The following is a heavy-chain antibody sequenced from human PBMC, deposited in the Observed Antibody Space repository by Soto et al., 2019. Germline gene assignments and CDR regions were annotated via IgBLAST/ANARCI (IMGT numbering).Heavy chain of an antibody. CDR2: IIPIFGTA. CDR1: GGTFSSYS. Sequence: QVQLVQSGAEVKKPGSSVKVSCKASGGTFSSYSISWVRQAPGQGLEWMGGIIPIFGTANYAQKFQGRVTITADESTSTAYMELSSLRSVDTAVYYCAIEYSSSPPYYPIGYWGQGTLVTVSS. CDR3: AIEYSSSPPYYPIGY. D-gene: IGHD6-6*01. J-gene: IGHJ4*02. V-gene: IGHV1-69*01.